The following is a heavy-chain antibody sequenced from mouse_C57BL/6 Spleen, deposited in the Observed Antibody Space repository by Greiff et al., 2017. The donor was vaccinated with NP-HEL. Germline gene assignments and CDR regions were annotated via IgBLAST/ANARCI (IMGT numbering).Heavy chain of an antibody. CDR2: IYPRSGNT. J-gene: IGHJ3*01. D-gene: IGHD1-1*01. V-gene: IGHV1-81*01. Sequence: QVQLQQSGAELARPGASVKLSCKASGYTFTSYGISWMKQRTGQGLEWIGEIYPRSGNTYYNEKFKGKATLTADKSSSTAYMELRSLTSEDSAVYFCAIYYYGSSPFAYWGQGTLVTVSA. CDR3: AIYYYGSSPFAY. CDR1: GYTFTSYG.